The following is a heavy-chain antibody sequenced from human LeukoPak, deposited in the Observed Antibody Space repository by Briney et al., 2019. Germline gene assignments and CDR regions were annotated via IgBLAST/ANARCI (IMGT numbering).Heavy chain of an antibody. D-gene: IGHD3-22*01. Sequence: SETLSLTCAVYGGSFSGYYWSWIRQPPGKGLEWIGEINHSGSTNYNPSLKSRVTISVDTSKNQFSLKLSSVTAADTAVYYCARHIHYYDSSGLDYWGQGTLVTVSS. CDR1: GGSFSGYY. J-gene: IGHJ4*02. CDR3: ARHIHYYDSSGLDY. V-gene: IGHV4-34*01. CDR2: INHSGST.